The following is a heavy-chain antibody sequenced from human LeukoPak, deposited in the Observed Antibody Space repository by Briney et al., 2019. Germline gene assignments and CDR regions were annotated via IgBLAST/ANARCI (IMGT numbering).Heavy chain of an antibody. J-gene: IGHJ4*02. V-gene: IGHV1-2*02. CDR3: AREDMGVVVPAAIRGGLDY. CDR2: INPNSGGT. D-gene: IGHD2-2*01. CDR1: GYTFTGYY. Sequence: SVKVSCKASGYTFTGYYMHWVRQAPGQGLEWMGWINPNSGGTNYAQKFQGRVTMTRDTSISTAYMELSRLRSDDTAVYYCAREDMGVVVPAAIRGGLDYWGQGTLVTVSS.